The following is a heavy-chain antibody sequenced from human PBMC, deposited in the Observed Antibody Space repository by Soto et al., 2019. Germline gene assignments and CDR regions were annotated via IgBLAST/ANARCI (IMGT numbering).Heavy chain of an antibody. CDR1: GFPFSSSW. CDR2: ISPGGSQT. Sequence: GGSLRLSCAASGFPFSSSWMDWVRQAPGKGLEWVANISPGGSQTYYLDSVKGRFTVSRDNAENSLYLQMDSVRVEDSAVYFCSWSLNYWRQGTRVTVSS. CDR3: SWSLNY. J-gene: IGHJ4*02. D-gene: IGHD1-26*01. V-gene: IGHV3-7*01.